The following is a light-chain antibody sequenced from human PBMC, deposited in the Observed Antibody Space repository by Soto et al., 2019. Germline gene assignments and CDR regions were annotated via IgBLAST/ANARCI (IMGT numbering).Light chain of an antibody. CDR2: AAS. V-gene: IGKV1-27*01. Sequence: DIQMTQSPSSLSASVGDRVTITCRASQDIINYLAWYQQKPGKAPNLLVYAASTLQSGVSSRISGSGSGADFTLTISRLEPEDFAVYYCQQYGTSPRPYTFGPGTKLEIK. J-gene: IGKJ2*01. CDR3: QQYGTSPRPYT. CDR1: QDIINY.